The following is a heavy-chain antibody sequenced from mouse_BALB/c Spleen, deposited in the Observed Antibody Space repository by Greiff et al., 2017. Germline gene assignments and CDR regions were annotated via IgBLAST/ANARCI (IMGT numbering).Heavy chain of an antibody. Sequence: EVQRVESGGGLVKPGGSLKLSCAASGFTFSSYAMSWVRQTPEKRLEWVASISSGGSTYYPDSVKGRFTISRDNARNILYLQMSSLRSEDTAMYYCARDGNYRAWFAYWGQGTLVTVSA. CDR1: GFTFSSYA. D-gene: IGHD2-1*01. J-gene: IGHJ3*01. V-gene: IGHV5-6-5*01. CDR3: ARDGNYRAWFAY. CDR2: ISSGGST.